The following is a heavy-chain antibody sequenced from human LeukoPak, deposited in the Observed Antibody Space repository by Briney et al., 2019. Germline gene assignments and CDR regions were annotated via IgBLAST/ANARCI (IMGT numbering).Heavy chain of an antibody. CDR3: ARVVVVVAANWFDP. J-gene: IGHJ5*02. CDR1: GGSIASGGYS. Sequence: SETLSLTCTVSGGSIASGGYSWNWLRQHPGKDLEWIGYIYYSGTTFYSPSLKSRVIISIDTSKNQFSVKLSSVTAADTAVYYCARVVVVVAANWFDPWGQGTLVTVSS. D-gene: IGHD2-15*01. V-gene: IGHV4-31*03. CDR2: IYYSGTT.